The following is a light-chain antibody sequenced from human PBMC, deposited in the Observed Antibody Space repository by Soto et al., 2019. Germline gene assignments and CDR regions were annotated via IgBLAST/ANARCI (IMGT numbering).Light chain of an antibody. V-gene: IGLV2-14*03. CDR2: EVR. Sequence: QSALTQPASVSGSPVQSITISCTGTTSDIGGLNYVSWYQQHPGKAPRLLIYEVRDRPSGVSNRFSGSKSGSTASLTISGLQAEDEAAYYCSSYRTGSYRTGSTYVVFGGGTKLTVL. J-gene: IGLJ2*01. CDR3: SSYRTGSYRTGSTYVV. CDR1: TSDIGGLNY.